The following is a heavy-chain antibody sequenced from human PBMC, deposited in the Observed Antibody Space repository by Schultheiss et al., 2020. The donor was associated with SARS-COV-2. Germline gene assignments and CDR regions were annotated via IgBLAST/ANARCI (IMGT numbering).Heavy chain of an antibody. CDR1: GFTFSIYA. CDR2: ISESGDST. J-gene: IGHJ4*02. CDR3: ARVSKYQLPYDY. D-gene: IGHD2-2*01. V-gene: IGHV3-23*01. Sequence: GGSLRLSCAASGFTFSIYAMNWVRQAPGKGLEWVSTISESGDSTYYADSVKGRFTISRDNSKNTLYLQMNSLRAEDTAVYYCARVSKYQLPYDYWGQGTLVTVSS.